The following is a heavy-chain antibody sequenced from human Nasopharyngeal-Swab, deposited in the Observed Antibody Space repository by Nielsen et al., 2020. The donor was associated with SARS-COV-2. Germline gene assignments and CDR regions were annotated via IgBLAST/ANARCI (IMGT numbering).Heavy chain of an antibody. J-gene: IGHJ2*01. D-gene: IGHD1-20*01. CDR3: ARDKARYNWNLSLGWYFDL. Sequence: GGSLRLSCAASGFTFSSYEMNWVRQAPGKGLEWVSYISSNGSTIYYADSVKGRFTISRDNAKNSLYLQMNSLRAEDTAVYYCARDKARYNWNLSLGWYFDLWGRGTLVTVSS. CDR1: GFTFSSYE. CDR2: ISSNGSTI. V-gene: IGHV3-48*03.